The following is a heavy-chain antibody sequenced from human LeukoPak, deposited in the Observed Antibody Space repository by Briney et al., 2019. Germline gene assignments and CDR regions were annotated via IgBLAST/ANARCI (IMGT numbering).Heavy chain of an antibody. D-gene: IGHD6-13*01. CDR1: GFTFSSYW. CDR3: GREYSDSRYFDY. V-gene: IGHV3-74*01. CDR2: IHSDGITT. Sequence: GGSLRLSCAASGFTFSSYWMHWVRQAPGRGLVWLSRIHSDGITTNYADSVKGRFTISRDNAQNTLYLQMNSLRAEDTAVYYCGREYSDSRYFDYWGQGTLVTVSS. J-gene: IGHJ4*02.